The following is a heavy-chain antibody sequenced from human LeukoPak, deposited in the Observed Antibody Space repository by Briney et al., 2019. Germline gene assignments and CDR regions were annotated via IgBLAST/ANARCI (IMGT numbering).Heavy chain of an antibody. D-gene: IGHD6-6*01. CDR1: GGSISSSSYY. CDR3: ARDSGQLGQYYYYYMDV. J-gene: IGHJ6*03. V-gene: IGHV4-39*07. Sequence: PSETLSLTCTVSGGSISSSSYYWGWIRQPPGTGLEWIGSIYYSGSTYYNPSLKSRVTISVDTSKNQFSLKLSSVTAADTAVYYCARDSGQLGQYYYYYMDVWGKGTTVTVSS. CDR2: IYYSGST.